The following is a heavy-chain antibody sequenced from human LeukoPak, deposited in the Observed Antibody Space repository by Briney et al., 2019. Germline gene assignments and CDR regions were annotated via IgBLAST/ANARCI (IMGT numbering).Heavy chain of an antibody. D-gene: IGHD2-2*03. CDR2: ISGSGGST. Sequence: GGSLRLSCATSGFTFSSFAMTWVRQAPGKGLEWVSAISGSGGSTYYADSVEGRFTISRDNSKNTLYLQMSSLRAEDTAVYHCAKRTSGFCSSTSCYGHDFWGQGTLVTVSS. V-gene: IGHV3-23*01. CDR1: GFTFSSFA. CDR3: AKRTSGFCSSTSCYGHDF. J-gene: IGHJ4*02.